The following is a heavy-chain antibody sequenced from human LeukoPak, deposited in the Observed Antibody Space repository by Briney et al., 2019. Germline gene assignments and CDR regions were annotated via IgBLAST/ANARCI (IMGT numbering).Heavy chain of an antibody. CDR2: IRYDGSNK. CDR3: AKGSKAVLFTRDHYMDV. CDR1: GFTVNNYY. Sequence: GGSLRLSCAASGFTVNNYYMSWVRQAPGKGLEWVAFIRYDGSNKYYADSVRGRFTISRDNSKNTLYLQMNSLRAEDTAVYFCAKGSKAVLFTRDHYMDVWGKGTTVTISS. V-gene: IGHV3-30*02. J-gene: IGHJ6*03. D-gene: IGHD6-19*01.